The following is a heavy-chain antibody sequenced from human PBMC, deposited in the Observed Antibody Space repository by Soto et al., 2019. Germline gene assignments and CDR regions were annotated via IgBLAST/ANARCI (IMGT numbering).Heavy chain of an antibody. CDR1: GFTFSSYG. CDR3: ARVLWFGELLDAFFDY. V-gene: IGHV3-30*03. J-gene: IGHJ4*02. Sequence: PGGSLRLSCAASGFTFSSYGMHWVRQAPGKGLEWVAVISYDGSNKYYADSVKGRFTISRDNSKNTLYLQMNSLRAEDTAVYYCARVLWFGELLDAFFDYWGQGTLVTVSS. CDR2: ISYDGSNK. D-gene: IGHD3-10*01.